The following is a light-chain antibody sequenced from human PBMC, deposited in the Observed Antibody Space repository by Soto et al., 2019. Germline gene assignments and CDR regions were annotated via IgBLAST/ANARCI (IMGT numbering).Light chain of an antibody. Sequence: EIVMTQSPATLSVSPGERATLSCRASQSLSSNLAWYQQKPGQAPRLLIYGASTRATGIPATFSGSGSGTEFTLTISSLQSGDFAVYYCQQYNNWPPLTFGGGTKVEIK. CDR1: QSLSSN. J-gene: IGKJ4*01. CDR3: QQYNNWPPLT. CDR2: GAS. V-gene: IGKV3D-15*01.